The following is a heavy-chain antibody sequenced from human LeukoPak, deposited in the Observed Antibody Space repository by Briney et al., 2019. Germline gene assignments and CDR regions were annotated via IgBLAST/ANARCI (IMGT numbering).Heavy chain of an antibody. D-gene: IGHD6-19*01. J-gene: IGHJ4*02. Sequence: PSETLSLTCAVYGGSFSGYYWNWIRQSPGKGLEWIGEINHSGSTNYNPSLKGRVTISVDTSKNQFSLKLSPVTAADTTVYCCARGFGSGWSTLFDYWGQGTLVTVSS. CDR3: ARGFGSGWSTLFDY. CDR2: INHSGST. CDR1: GGSFSGYY. V-gene: IGHV4-34*01.